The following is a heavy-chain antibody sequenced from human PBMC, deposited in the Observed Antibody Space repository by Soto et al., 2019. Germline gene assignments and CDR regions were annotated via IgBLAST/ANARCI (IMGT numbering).Heavy chain of an antibody. Sequence: QVQLVQSGAEVKKPGASVKISCKASGYTFTRYTMNWVRKAPGQRLEWMGWINPDNGNRKSSQKFQDRVIITRDTSASTAYMDLSSLRSEDTAVYYCARGIATGQLDPWGQGTLVTVSS. J-gene: IGHJ5*02. CDR3: ARGIATGQLDP. CDR1: GYTFTRYT. D-gene: IGHD2-15*01. V-gene: IGHV1-3*01. CDR2: INPDNGNR.